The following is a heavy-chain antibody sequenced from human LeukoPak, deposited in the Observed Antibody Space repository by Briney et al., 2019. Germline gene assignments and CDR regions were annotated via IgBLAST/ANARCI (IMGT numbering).Heavy chain of an antibody. CDR1: GFTFSSYG. CDR3: AKGGSSGWFDAFDI. D-gene: IGHD6-19*01. J-gene: IGHJ3*02. CDR2: IRYDGSNK. Sequence: GGSLRLSCAASGFTFSSYGMHWVRQAPGKGLEWVVFIRYDGSNKYYADSVKGRFTISRDNSKNTLYLQMNSLRAEDTAVYYCAKGGSSGWFDAFDIWGQGTMVTVSS. V-gene: IGHV3-30*02.